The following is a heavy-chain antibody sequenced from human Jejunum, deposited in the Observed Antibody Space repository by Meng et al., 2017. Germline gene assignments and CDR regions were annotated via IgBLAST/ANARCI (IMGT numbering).Heavy chain of an antibody. V-gene: IGHV3-23*01. Sequence: EVQLLESGGGLVQPGGSLRLSCAASGFTFSDAMSWVGQAPGKGLEWVSAISGSGDRTYYADSVKGRFTISRDNSKNTLYLQMNSLRAEDTAVYYCAKSRVGATRYFDYWGQVTLVTVSS. CDR1: GFTFSDA. D-gene: IGHD1-26*01. J-gene: IGHJ4*02. CDR2: ISGSGDRT. CDR3: AKSRVGATRYFDY.